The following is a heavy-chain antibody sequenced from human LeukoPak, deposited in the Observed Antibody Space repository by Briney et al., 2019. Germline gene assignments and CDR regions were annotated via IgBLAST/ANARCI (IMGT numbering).Heavy chain of an antibody. CDR2: IRYDGSNK. J-gene: IGHJ3*02. CDR1: GFTFSSYG. V-gene: IGHV3-30*02. D-gene: IGHD5-24*01. Sequence: GGSLRLSCAASGFTFSSYGMHWVRQAPGKGLEWVAFIRYDGSNKYYADSVKGRFTISRDNSKNTLYLQMNSLRAEDTAVYYCARRWLQFNDAFDIWGQGTMVTVSS. CDR3: ARRWLQFNDAFDI.